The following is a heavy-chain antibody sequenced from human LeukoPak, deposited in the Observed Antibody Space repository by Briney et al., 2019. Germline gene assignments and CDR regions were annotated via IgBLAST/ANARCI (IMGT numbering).Heavy chain of an antibody. Sequence: SETLSLTCTVSGGPITIYSWTWIRQPAGKGLEWIGRIYTSGSTNYNPSLKSRVTMSVDTSKNQFSLKLSSVTAADTAVYYCARDRLSGSLGGWFDPWGQGTLVTVSS. CDR3: ARDRLSGSLGGWFDP. D-gene: IGHD1-26*01. J-gene: IGHJ5*02. CDR2: IYTSGST. V-gene: IGHV4-4*07. CDR1: GGPITIYS.